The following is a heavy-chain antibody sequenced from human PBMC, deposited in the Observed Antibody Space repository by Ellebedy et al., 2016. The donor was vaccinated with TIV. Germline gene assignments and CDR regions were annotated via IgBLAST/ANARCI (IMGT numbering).Heavy chain of an antibody. J-gene: IGHJ4*02. CDR3: VTNRGEGGLLSFFDF. Sequence: GESLKISCEASGFTFQTYTMNWVRQAPGKGLEWVSSISGNLQYVNYTDSVKGRFTISRDNAKNSLSLQMDSLRAEDAAMYFCVTNRGEGGLLSFFDFWGRGTQVTVSP. CDR1: GFTFQTYT. CDR2: ISGNLQYV. V-gene: IGHV3-21*01. D-gene: IGHD2/OR15-2a*01.